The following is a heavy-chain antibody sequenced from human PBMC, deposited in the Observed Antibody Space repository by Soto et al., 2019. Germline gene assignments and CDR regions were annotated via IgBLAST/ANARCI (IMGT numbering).Heavy chain of an antibody. J-gene: IGHJ6*02. CDR1: GFSFRSYW. V-gene: IGHV3-7*05. CDR3: ARVRTENYYGMDV. CDR2: IKQDETEK. Sequence: GGSLRLSCADSGFSFRSYWMSWVRQAPGKGLEWVANIKQDETEKYYVDSVKGRFAISRDNGKNTLYLQMNSLRAEDTAVYYCARVRTENYYGMDVWGQGTTVTVSS.